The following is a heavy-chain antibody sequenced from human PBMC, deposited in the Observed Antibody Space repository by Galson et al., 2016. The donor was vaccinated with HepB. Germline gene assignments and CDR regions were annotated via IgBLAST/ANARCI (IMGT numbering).Heavy chain of an antibody. CDR3: GRDIVLMVFSADYYYYGLDV. D-gene: IGHD2-8*01. Sequence: PVKVSCKASGHTFTSYGISWVRLAPGQGLEWMGWISGYNGNTNYARKVQGRVTLTTNTSTSTAYMELRSLGSDDTVVYYLGRDIVLMVFSADYYYYGLDVWGQGTTVTVSS. J-gene: IGHJ6*02. V-gene: IGHV1-18*01. CDR2: ISGYNGNT. CDR1: GHTFTSYG.